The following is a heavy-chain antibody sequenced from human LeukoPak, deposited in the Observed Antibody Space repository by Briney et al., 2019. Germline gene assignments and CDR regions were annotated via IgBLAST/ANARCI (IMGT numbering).Heavy chain of an antibody. Sequence: GGSLRLSCVASGFPFSSYWMTRVRQAPGKGLEWVAVIWYDGSNKYYADSVKGRFTISRDNSKNTLYLQMNSLRAEDTAVYYCARFNERVRGVIISLDYWGQGTPVTVSS. J-gene: IGHJ4*02. D-gene: IGHD3-10*01. V-gene: IGHV3-33*08. CDR3: ARFNERVRGVIISLDY. CDR1: GFPFSSYW. CDR2: IWYDGSNK.